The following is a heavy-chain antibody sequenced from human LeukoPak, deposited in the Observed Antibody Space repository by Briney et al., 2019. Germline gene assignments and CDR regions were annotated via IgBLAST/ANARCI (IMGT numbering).Heavy chain of an antibody. V-gene: IGHV3-23*01. CDR2: ISGSGGST. CDR1: GFTFSSYA. CDR3: AKCPHSGWYWSDP. Sequence: GGSLRLSCAASGFTFSSYAMSWVRQAPGEGLEWVSAISGSGGSTYYADSVKGRSTISRDNSKNTLYLQMNSLRAEDTAVYYCAKCPHSGWYWSDPWGQGTLITVSS. J-gene: IGHJ5*02. D-gene: IGHD6-19*01.